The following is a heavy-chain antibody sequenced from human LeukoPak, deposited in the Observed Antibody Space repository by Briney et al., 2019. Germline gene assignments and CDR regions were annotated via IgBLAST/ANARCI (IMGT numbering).Heavy chain of an antibody. CDR3: ATGIVGATRGGAFDI. Sequence: PGESLKISCKGSGYSFTSYWIGWVRQMLGKGLEWMGIIYPSDSDTRYSPSFQGQVTISADKSISTAYLQWSSLKASDTAMYYCATGIVGATRGGAFDIWGQGTMVTVSS. CDR2: IYPSDSDT. D-gene: IGHD1-26*01. J-gene: IGHJ3*02. CDR1: GYSFTSYW. V-gene: IGHV5-51*01.